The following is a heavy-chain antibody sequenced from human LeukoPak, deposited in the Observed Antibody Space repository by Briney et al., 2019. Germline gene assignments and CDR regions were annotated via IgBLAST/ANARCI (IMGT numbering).Heavy chain of an antibody. V-gene: IGHV1-18*01. CDR3: ARDVYYYDSNGPYYSYYYAMDV. D-gene: IGHD3-22*01. J-gene: IGHJ6*02. CDR2: ISAFNGNT. CDR1: GGTFSSYA. Sequence: ASVKVSCKASGGTFSSYAISWVRQAPGQGLEWMGWISAFNGNTKYAQKLQGRVTMTTDTSTSTAYMELRSLRSDDTAVYYCARDVYYYDSNGPYYSYYYAMDVWGQGTTVTVSS.